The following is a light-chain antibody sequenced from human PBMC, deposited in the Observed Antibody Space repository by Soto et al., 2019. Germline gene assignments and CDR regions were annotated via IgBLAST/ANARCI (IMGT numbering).Light chain of an antibody. J-gene: IGLJ1*01. Sequence: QSVLTQPPSASGTPGQRVTISCSGSSSNIGINTVNWYQQLPGTAPKLLIYTNSQRPSGVPDRFSGSKSGTSASLAISGLQSEDEADYYCAAWDDRLNGYVFGAGTKVTVL. V-gene: IGLV1-44*01. CDR2: TNS. CDR1: SSNIGINT. CDR3: AAWDDRLNGYV.